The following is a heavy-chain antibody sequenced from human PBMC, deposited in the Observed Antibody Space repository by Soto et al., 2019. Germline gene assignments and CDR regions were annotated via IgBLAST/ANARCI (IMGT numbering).Heavy chain of an antibody. J-gene: IGHJ5*02. D-gene: IGHD4-17*01. Sequence: SVKVSCKASGGTFSSYTISWVRQAPGQGLEWMGRIIPILGIANYAQKFKGRVTITADKSTSTAYMELSSLRSEDTAVYYCAKLGSYGDDVNWFDPWGQGTLVTVSS. CDR2: IIPILGIA. CDR1: GGTFSSYT. V-gene: IGHV1-69*02. CDR3: AKLGSYGDDVNWFDP.